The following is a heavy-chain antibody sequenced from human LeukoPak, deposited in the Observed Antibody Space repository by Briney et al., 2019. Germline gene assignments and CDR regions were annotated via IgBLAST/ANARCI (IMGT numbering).Heavy chain of an antibody. CDR3: SRESGAFSPFGY. Sequence: SETLSLTCGVSGGSISSTNWWIWVRQPPGQGLEWIGEISLSGVTNYNPSLKSRVTMSLDRSKNHLSLTLTSVTAADTAVYYCSRESGAFSPFGYWGQGTLVTVSS. J-gene: IGHJ4*02. CDR1: GGSISSTNW. D-gene: IGHD1-26*01. CDR2: ISLSGVT. V-gene: IGHV4-4*02.